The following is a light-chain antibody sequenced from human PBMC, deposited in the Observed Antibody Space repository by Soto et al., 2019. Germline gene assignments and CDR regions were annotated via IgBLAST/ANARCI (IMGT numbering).Light chain of an antibody. J-gene: IGKJ2*01. Sequence: DIQMTQSPSSLSASVGDRVTITCQASQDISDYLNWYQQKPGKAPKLLIYDASNLETGVPSRFSGSGSGTDFTFTISSLQAEDIATYYCQQYDSLPYTFGQGTKLEI. CDR2: DAS. CDR3: QQYDSLPYT. V-gene: IGKV1-33*01. CDR1: QDISDY.